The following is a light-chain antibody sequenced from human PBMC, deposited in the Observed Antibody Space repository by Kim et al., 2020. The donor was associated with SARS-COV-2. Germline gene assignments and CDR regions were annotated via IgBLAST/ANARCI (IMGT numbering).Light chain of an antibody. Sequence: IVLTQSPDTLSFSPGERASLSCRTSQSFGGNLAWYQHKPGQAPRLLIYDASKRAAGVPDRFSGSGSGTDFTLTISSLEPEDFAVYYCQERSNWPRYTFGQGTKMDIK. V-gene: IGKV3-11*01. CDR3: QERSNWPRYT. CDR1: QSFGGN. CDR2: DAS. J-gene: IGKJ2*01.